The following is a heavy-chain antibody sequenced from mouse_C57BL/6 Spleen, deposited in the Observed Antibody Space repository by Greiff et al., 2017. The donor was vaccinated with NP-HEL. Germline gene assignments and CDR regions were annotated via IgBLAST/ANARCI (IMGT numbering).Heavy chain of an antibody. V-gene: IGHV1-15*01. J-gene: IGHJ3*01. Sequence: VKLMESGAELVRPGASVTLSCKASGYTFTDYEMHWVKQTPVHGLEWIGAIDPETGGTAYNQKFKGKAILTADKSSSTAYMELRSLTSEDSAVYYCTRWLLIAYWGQGTLVTVSA. D-gene: IGHD2-3*01. CDR3: TRWLLIAY. CDR1: GYTFTDYE. CDR2: IDPETGGT.